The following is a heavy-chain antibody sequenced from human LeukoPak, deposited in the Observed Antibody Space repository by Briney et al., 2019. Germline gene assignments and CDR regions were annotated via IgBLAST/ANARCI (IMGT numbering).Heavy chain of an antibody. J-gene: IGHJ6*02. CDR1: GFTLSSYG. V-gene: IGHV3-23*01. CDR2: ITGSGGST. Sequence: PGGSLRLSCAASGFTLSSYGMMWVRQAPGKGLEWVSAITGSGGSTYYADSVKGRWTIARDNSKTTVYLQMHSLRAEDTALYYCAKANRNYYGMDVWGQGTTVTVSS. CDR3: AKANRNYYGMDV. D-gene: IGHD2/OR15-2a*01.